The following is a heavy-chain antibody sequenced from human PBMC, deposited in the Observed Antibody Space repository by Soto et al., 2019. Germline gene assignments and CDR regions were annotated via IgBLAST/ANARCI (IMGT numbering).Heavy chain of an antibody. CDR3: ARGSYDYVWGSYRYTATEYYFDY. CDR1: GFTFSSYG. CDR2: IWYDGSNK. V-gene: IGHV3-33*01. J-gene: IGHJ4*02. D-gene: IGHD3-16*02. Sequence: QVQLVESGGGVVQPGRSLRLSCAASGFTFSSYGMHWVRQAPGKGLEWVAVIWYDGSNKYYADSVKGRFTISRDNSKNTLYLQMHSLRAEDTAVYYCARGSYDYVWGSYRYTATEYYFDYWGQGTLVTVSS.